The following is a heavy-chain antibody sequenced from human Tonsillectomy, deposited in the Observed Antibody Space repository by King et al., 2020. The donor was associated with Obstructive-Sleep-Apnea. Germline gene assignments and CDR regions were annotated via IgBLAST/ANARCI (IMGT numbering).Heavy chain of an antibody. CDR1: GYSISSGYY. Sequence: QLQESGPGLVKPSETLSLTCTVSGYSISSGYYWGWIRQPPGKGLEWIGSIYHSGSTYYNPSLKSRVTISVDTSKNQFSLKLSSVTAADTAVYYCARGLRYCSSTSCANYYYYGMDVWGQGTTVTVSS. CDR2: IYHSGST. CDR3: ARGLRYCSSTSCANYYYYGMDV. D-gene: IGHD2-2*01. J-gene: IGHJ6*02. V-gene: IGHV4-38-2*02.